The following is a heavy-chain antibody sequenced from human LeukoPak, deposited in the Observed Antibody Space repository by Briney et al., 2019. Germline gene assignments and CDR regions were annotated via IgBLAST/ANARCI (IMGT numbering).Heavy chain of an antibody. V-gene: IGHV4-39*01. Sequence: SETLSLTCTVSGGSISNNRYYWAWIRQPPGAGLEWIGSILDSGTTFYNPSLKTRLTISVDTSKNQFSLRLNSMTAADTAVYYCARRLISATIDSWGQGILVTVSS. D-gene: IGHD1-26*01. CDR1: GGSISNNRYY. CDR2: ILDSGTT. CDR3: ARRLISATIDS. J-gene: IGHJ4*02.